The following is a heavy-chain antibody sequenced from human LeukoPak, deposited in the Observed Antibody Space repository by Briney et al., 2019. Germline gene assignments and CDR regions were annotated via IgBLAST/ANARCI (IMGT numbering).Heavy chain of an antibody. CDR1: GFTFSSYS. J-gene: IGHJ4*02. CDR3: ARDVSGTGGKDY. V-gene: IGHV3-21*01. CDR2: ITFRSYI. D-gene: IGHD1-1*01. Sequence: PGGSLRLSCAASGFTFSSYSMYWVRQAPGKGLEWVSSITFRSYIYYADSVKGRFIISRDNAKNSLYLQMNSLRAEDTAVYYCARDVSGTGGKDYWGQGTLVTVSS.